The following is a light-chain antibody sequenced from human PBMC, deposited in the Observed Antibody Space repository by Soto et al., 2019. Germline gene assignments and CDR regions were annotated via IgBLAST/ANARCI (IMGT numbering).Light chain of an antibody. V-gene: IGKV1-6*01. CDR1: QDIRTD. CDR2: GAF. J-gene: IGKJ4*01. CDR3: LQDDTYPLT. Sequence: AIQMTQSPSSLSASVGDRVTVTCRASQDIRTDLGWYQHRPGKAPQLLIYGAFRLQSGVPSRFSGSGSRTHFTLTISNLQPEDSATYYCLQDDTYPLTFGGGTKVEIK.